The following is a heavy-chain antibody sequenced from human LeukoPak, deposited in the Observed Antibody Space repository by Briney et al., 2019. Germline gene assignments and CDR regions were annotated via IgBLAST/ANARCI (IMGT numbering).Heavy chain of an antibody. CDR3: AKDLRVDSSGLDF. CDR2: ISGGGGGT. J-gene: IGHJ4*02. V-gene: IGHV3-23*01. Sequence: PGGSLRLSCAASEFIFGMYAMSWVRQAPGKGLEWVSAISGGGGGTYYADSVKGRFTISRDNSKNTLYLQMNRLRAGDTAVYFCAKDLRVDSSGLDFWGQGTLVTVSS. CDR1: EFIFGMYA. D-gene: IGHD3-22*01.